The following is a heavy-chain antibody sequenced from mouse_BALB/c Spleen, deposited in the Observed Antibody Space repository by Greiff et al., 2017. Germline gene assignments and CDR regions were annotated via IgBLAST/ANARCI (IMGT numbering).Heavy chain of an antibody. CDR3: AILRGLAMDY. Sequence: VQLQQSGAELAKPGASVKMSCKASGYTFTSYWMHWVKQRPGQGLEWIGYINPSTGYTEYNQKFKDKATLTADKSSSTAYMQLSSLTSEDSAVYYCAILRGLAMDYWGQGTSVTVSS. D-gene: IGHD1-1*01. J-gene: IGHJ4*01. CDR2: INPSTGYT. V-gene: IGHV1-7*01. CDR1: GYTFTSYW.